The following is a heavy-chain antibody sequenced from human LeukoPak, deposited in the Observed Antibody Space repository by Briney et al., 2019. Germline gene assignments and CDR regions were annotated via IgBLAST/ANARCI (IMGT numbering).Heavy chain of an antibody. V-gene: IGHV1-2*02. J-gene: IGHJ4*02. CDR2: INPNSGDT. CDR3: ARGISGGFDY. D-gene: IGHD1-26*01. CDR1: GYILTDYY. Sequence: ASVKVSCKASGYILTDYYMHWVRQAPGQGLDWMGWINPNSGDTNYAQKFQGRVTMTRDTSISTVYMELRRLRYDDSAAYYCARGISGGFDYWGQGTLVTVSS.